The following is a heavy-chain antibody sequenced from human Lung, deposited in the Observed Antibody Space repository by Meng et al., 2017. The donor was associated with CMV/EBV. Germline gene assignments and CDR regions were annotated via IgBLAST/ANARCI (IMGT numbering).Heavy chain of an antibody. CDR2: ISSSSSYI. J-gene: IGHJ6*02. V-gene: IGHV3-21*01. CDR1: GFTFSTYT. Sequence: GESLKISCAASGFTFSTYTINWVRQAPGKGLEWVSCISSSSSYIYYADSVKGRLTISRDNAKNSVYLQMDSLRADDTAVYYCARARVFYAMDVWGQGTTVTVSS. CDR3: ARARVFYAMDV.